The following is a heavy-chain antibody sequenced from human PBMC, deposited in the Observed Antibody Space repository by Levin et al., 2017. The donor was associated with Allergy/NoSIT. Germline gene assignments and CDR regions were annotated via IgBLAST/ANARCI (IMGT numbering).Heavy chain of an antibody. V-gene: IGHV4-34*01. J-gene: IGHJ5*02. CDR3: ARGSGYCSGGSCLNWFDP. CDR2: INHSGST. Sequence: SETLSLTCAVYGGSFSGYYWSWIRQPPGKGLEWIGEINHSGSTNYNPSLKSRVTISVDTSKNQFSLKLSSVTAADTAVYYCARGSGYCSGGSCLNWFDPWGQGTLVTVSS. D-gene: IGHD2-15*01. CDR1: GGSFSGYY.